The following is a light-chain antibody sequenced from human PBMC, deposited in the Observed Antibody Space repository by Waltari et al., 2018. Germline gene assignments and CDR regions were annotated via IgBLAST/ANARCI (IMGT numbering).Light chain of an antibody. CDR3: TSFTRAKTWV. J-gene: IGLJ3*02. CDR2: GVS. CDR1: GSALGAFNY. V-gene: IGLV2-14*03. Sequence: QSALTQPASVSGSPRQSITISCTGTGSALGAFNYVSWYQQHSGKAPRLIIFGVSDRPSGISNRFSGSKSGNTASLTISGLQAEDEADYYCTSFTRAKTWVFGGGTKVTVL.